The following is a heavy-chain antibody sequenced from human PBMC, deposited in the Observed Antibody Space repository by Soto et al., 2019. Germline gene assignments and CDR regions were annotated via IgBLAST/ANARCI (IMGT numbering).Heavy chain of an antibody. Sequence: GGSLRLSCAASGFTFSSYWMSWVRQAPGKGLEWVANIKQDGSEKYYVDSVKGRFTISRDNAMNSLSLQMNSLRAEDTAVYYCARDHPAEQWLETFDYWGQGTLVTVSS. J-gene: IGHJ4*02. V-gene: IGHV3-7*01. D-gene: IGHD6-19*01. CDR3: ARDHPAEQWLETFDY. CDR1: GFTFSSYW. CDR2: IKQDGSEK.